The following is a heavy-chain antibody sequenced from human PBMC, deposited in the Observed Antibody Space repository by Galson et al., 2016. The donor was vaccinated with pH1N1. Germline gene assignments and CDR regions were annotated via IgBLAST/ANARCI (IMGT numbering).Heavy chain of an antibody. CDR1: GYTFTGYY. CDR3: ARRESSTSHYYYGMDV. D-gene: IGHD2-2*01. J-gene: IGHJ6*02. CDR2: INPNSGGT. V-gene: IGHV1-2*02. Sequence: SVKVSCKASGYTFTGYYMHWVRQAPGQGLEWMGWINPNSGGTKYAQKCQGRVTMTRDTPISTAYMELSRLRADDTAVYYCARRESSTSHYYYGMDVWGQGPTVTVSS.